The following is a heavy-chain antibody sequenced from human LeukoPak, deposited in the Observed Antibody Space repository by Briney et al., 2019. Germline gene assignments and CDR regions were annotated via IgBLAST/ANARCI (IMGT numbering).Heavy chain of an antibody. D-gene: IGHD3-22*01. V-gene: IGHV3-33*06. CDR3: AKEGRMIVVGNYYYMDV. Sequence: PGRSLRLSYAASGFTFSSYAMHWVRQAPGKGLEWVAVIWFDGSKKYYADSVKGRFTISRDNSKKTLYLQMNSLRAEDTAVYYCAKEGRMIVVGNYYYMDVWGKGTTVTVSS. J-gene: IGHJ6*03. CDR2: IWFDGSKK. CDR1: GFTFSSYA.